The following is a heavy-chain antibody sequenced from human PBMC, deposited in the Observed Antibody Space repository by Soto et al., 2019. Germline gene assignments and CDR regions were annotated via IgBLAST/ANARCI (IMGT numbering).Heavy chain of an antibody. Sequence: ASVKVSCKASGGTFSSYAISWVRQAPGQGLEWMGWIIPISGTANYAQKFQGRVTMTGDESMSTAYMELSRLRSDDTAVYYCARDLGLYYFDYWGQGTLVTVSS. CDR1: GGTFSSYA. J-gene: IGHJ4*02. V-gene: IGHV1-69*13. CDR2: IIPISGTA. CDR3: ARDLGLYYFDY. D-gene: IGHD3-16*01.